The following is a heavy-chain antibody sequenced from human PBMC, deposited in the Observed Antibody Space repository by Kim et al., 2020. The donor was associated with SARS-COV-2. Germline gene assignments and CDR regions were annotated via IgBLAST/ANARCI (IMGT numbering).Heavy chain of an antibody. CDR3: SRIQYQYYFDY. D-gene: IGHD4-4*01. Sequence: SETLSLTCTVSGGSITNYYWSWIRQPPGRGLEWIGYIYYTGSTNYNPSLKSRVTISVDTSKNQFSLKLSSVTAADTAVDYCSRIQYQYYFDYWGQGTLV. J-gene: IGHJ4*02. CDR2: IYYTGST. CDR1: GGSITNYY. V-gene: IGHV4-59*13.